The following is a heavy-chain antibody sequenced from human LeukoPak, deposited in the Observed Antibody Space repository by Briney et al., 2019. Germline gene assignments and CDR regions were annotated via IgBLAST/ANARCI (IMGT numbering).Heavy chain of an antibody. CDR2: IKSKTDGGTT. V-gene: IGHV3-15*01. Sequence: GGSLRLSCAASGFSLSNAWMSWVRQAPGKGLEWVGRIKSKTDGGTTDYAAPVKDRFTISRDDSKNTLYLQMNSLKTEDTAVYYCTTYGYSYAKGAFDIWGQGTMVSVSS. D-gene: IGHD5-18*01. J-gene: IGHJ3*02. CDR3: TTYGYSYAKGAFDI. CDR1: GFSLSNAW.